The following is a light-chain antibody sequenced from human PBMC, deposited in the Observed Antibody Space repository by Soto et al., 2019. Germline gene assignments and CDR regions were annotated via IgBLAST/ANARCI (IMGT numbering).Light chain of an antibody. CDR1: SSDVGGYNY. CDR3: SSYTTTSTWV. CDR2: EVS. J-gene: IGLJ3*02. Sequence: QSALTQPASVSGSPGQSITISCTGTSSDVGGYNYVSWYQQHPGNAPRLMIYEVSDRPSGVSNRFSGSKSGNTASLTISGLQPEDGADYYCSSYTTTSTWVFGGGTKLTVL. V-gene: IGLV2-14*01.